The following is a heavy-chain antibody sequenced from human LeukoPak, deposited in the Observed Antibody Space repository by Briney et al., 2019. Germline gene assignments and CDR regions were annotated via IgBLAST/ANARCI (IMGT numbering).Heavy chain of an antibody. D-gene: IGHD6-13*01. Sequence: GGSLRLSCAASGISVSNNYMSWVRQAPGKGLEWVSVTYTGRSTYYADSVKGRFTIYRDSSKNMLYLQMNSLRAEDTAVYYCARVAAAGPVDYWGQGTLVTVSS. CDR2: TYTGRST. CDR1: GISVSNNY. V-gene: IGHV3-53*01. J-gene: IGHJ4*02. CDR3: ARVAAAGPVDY.